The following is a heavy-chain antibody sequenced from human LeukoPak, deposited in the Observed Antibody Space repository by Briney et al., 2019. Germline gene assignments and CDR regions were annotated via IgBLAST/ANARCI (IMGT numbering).Heavy chain of an antibody. D-gene: IGHD3-10*01. J-gene: IGHJ6*03. CDR2: MSADGTT. CDR3: ATSLSGWGTYHDMDV. V-gene: IGHV3-48*03. Sequence: PGGSLRLSCAGSGFTVSNYEINWVRQAQGRGLEWASFMSADGTTYYADSVKGRFTLSRDNAKNSLYLQMNSLRAEDTAVYYCATSLSGWGTYHDMDVWGKGTTVTISS. CDR1: GFTVSNYE.